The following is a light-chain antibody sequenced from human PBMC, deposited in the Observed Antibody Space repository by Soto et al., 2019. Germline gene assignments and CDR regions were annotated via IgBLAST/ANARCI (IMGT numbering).Light chain of an antibody. CDR3: QQCYMGWT. CDR2: DAS. CDR1: QNISSW. Sequence: DIHMSQSPSTLSASVGDTVNNASRASQNISSWLAWFQQKPGKAPKLLIYDASTVERGVPSRFSGTGSGTEFTFSITSLQPEDFGTYYCQQCYMGWTFGQGTKVDIK. J-gene: IGKJ1*01. V-gene: IGKV1-5*01.